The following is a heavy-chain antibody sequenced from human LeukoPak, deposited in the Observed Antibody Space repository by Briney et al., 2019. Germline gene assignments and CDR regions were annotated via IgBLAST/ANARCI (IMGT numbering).Heavy chain of an antibody. CDR3: AREQFSHTSNYFDN. V-gene: IGHV3-43*02. CDR1: GFXFDDYA. J-gene: IGHJ4*02. D-gene: IGHD5-24*01. Sequence: GGSLRLSCAASGFXFDDYAMHWVRQVPGRGLEWVSLISGDGVSSFYADSVRGRFTISRDNNNNSLSLQMHSLTAEDTAFYYCAREQFSHTSNYFDNWGQGILVTVSS. CDR2: ISGDGVSS.